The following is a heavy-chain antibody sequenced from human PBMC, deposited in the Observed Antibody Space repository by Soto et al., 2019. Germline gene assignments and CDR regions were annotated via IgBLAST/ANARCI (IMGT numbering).Heavy chain of an antibody. Sequence: ASVKVSCKASGYTFTSYYIHRVRQAPGQGLEWMGIINPSSGSTNYAQKFQGRVTISRDNSKNTLYLQMNSLRAEDTAVYYCARGRVQLERLGIAYWGQGTLVTVSS. CDR1: GYTFTSYY. CDR2: INPSSGST. D-gene: IGHD1-1*01. J-gene: IGHJ4*02. V-gene: IGHV1-46*01. CDR3: ARGRVQLERLGIAY.